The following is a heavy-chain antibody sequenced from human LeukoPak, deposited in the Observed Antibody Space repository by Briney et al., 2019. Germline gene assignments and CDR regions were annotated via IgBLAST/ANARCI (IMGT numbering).Heavy chain of an antibody. J-gene: IGHJ5*02. V-gene: IGHV1-69*04. CDR1: GGTFSSYA. Sequence: ASVKVSCKASGGTFSSYAISWVRQAPGQGLEWMGRIIPILGIANYAQKFQGRVTITADKSTSTAYMELSSLRSEDTAVYHCAGSMTTGTEPVDPWGQGTLVTVSS. CDR2: IIPILGIA. CDR3: AGSMTTGTEPVDP. D-gene: IGHD4-17*01.